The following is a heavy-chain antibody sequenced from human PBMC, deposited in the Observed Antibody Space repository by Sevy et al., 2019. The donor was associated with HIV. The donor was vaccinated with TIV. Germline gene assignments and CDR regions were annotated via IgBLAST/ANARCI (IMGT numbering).Heavy chain of an antibody. CDR3: ARLGKGGWRIFDY. D-gene: IGHD6-19*01. CDR2: INPNSGAT. J-gene: IGHJ4*02. Sequence: ASVKVSCKASGYTFTDYYLHWVRLAPRQGLEWMGWINPNSGATNYAQKFQGRVTMTRDSSISTAYMELSRLRSDDTAVYYGARLGKGGWRIFDYWGQGTLVTVSS. CDR1: GYTFTDYY. V-gene: IGHV1-2*02.